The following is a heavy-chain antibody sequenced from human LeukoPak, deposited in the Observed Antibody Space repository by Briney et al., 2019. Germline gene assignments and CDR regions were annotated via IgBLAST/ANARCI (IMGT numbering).Heavy chain of an antibody. D-gene: IGHD3-9*01. CDR1: GFTFSSYA. Sequence: GGSLRLSCAASGFTFSSYAMHWVRQAPGKGLEWVAVISYDGSNKYYADSVKGRFTISRDNSKNTLYLQMNSLRAEDTAVYYCAKVDYDILTGLDWGQGTLVTVSS. V-gene: IGHV3-30*04. CDR2: ISYDGSNK. J-gene: IGHJ4*02. CDR3: AKVDYDILTGLD.